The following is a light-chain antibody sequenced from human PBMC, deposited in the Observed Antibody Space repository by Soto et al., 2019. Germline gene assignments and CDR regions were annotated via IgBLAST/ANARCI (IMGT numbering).Light chain of an antibody. J-gene: IGLJ2*01. Sequence: QSVLTQPPSASGTPGQRVTISCSGGRSNIGGYNYVYWFQQYPGTAPIVLVFGTNLRPSGVPDRFSASKSGTSGSLTISGLRFEDEADYYCAAWDDSLRVVLFGVWTQRTVL. CDR2: GTN. CDR3: AAWDDSLRVVL. V-gene: IGLV1-47*02. CDR1: RSNIGGYNY.